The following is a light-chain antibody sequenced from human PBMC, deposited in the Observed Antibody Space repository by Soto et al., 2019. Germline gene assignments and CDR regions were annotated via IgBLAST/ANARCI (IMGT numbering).Light chain of an antibody. V-gene: IGKV1-39*01. J-gene: IGKJ1*01. CDR3: QQSYSTPPGT. CDR1: QSISSY. CDR2: AAS. Sequence: DIQMTQSPSSLSASVGDRVTITCRASQSISSYVNWYQQKPGKAPKLLIYAASSLQSGVPSRFRGSGSGTDLTLTISSLQPDDFSTYYCQQSYSTPPGTFGQGTKVEI.